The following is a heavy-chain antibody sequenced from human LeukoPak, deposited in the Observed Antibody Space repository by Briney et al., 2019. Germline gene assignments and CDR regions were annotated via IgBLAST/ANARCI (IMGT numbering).Heavy chain of an antibody. J-gene: IGHJ3*02. Sequence: ASVTVSCKASGYTFTGYYMHWVRQAPGQGLEWMGWINPNSGGTNYAQKFQGRVTMTRDTSISTAYMELSRLRSDDTAVYYCASQWTGYSSSWFSSGSAFDIWGQGTMVTVSS. CDR2: INPNSGGT. CDR1: GYTFTGYY. D-gene: IGHD6-13*01. CDR3: ASQWTGYSSSWFSSGSAFDI. V-gene: IGHV1-2*02.